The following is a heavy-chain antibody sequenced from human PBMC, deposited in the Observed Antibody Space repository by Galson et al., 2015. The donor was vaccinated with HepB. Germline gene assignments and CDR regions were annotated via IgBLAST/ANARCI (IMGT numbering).Heavy chain of an antibody. CDR1: GYTFTNYN. V-gene: IGHV1-18*01. D-gene: IGHD6-13*01. CDR3: ARSGTAAGFLGY. J-gene: IGHJ4*02. CDR2: ISPYNGDT. Sequence: SVKVSCKASGYTFTNYNINWVRQAPGQGLQWMGWISPYNGDTNYAQKFQGRVTMTTDTSTTTAYMELRNLRSDDTAVYYCARSGTAAGFLGYWGQGTLVTVSS.